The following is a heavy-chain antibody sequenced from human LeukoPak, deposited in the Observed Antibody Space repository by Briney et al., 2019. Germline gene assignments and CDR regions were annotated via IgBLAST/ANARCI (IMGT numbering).Heavy chain of an antibody. J-gene: IGHJ6*03. V-gene: IGHV4-61*02. CDR1: GGSISSGSYY. CDR2: IYTSGST. Sequence: SETLSLTCTVSGGSISSGSYYWSWIRQPAGKGLEWIGRIYTSGSTNYNPSLKSRVTISVDTSKNQFSLKLSSVIAADTAVYYCARDGRSYDYYYYMDVWGKGTTVTISS. D-gene: IGHD5-18*01. CDR3: ARDGRSYDYYYYMDV.